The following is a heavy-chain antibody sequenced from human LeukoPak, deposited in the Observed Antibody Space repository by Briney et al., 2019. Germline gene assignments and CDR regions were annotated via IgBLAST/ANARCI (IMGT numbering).Heavy chain of an antibody. CDR1: GYILTSYG. Sequence: GASVKVSCKASGYILTSYGIAWVRQAPGQGLEWMGWISVYNDNTNYAQKLQGRVTMTTDTSTSTAYMELRSLRSDDTAVYYCARVDGYHSFDYWGQGALVTVSS. V-gene: IGHV1-18*01. D-gene: IGHD5-24*01. CDR3: ARVDGYHSFDY. J-gene: IGHJ4*02. CDR2: ISVYNDNT.